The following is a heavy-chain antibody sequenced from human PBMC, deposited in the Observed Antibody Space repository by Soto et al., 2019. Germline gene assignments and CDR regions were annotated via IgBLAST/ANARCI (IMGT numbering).Heavy chain of an antibody. V-gene: IGHV4-59*08. J-gene: IGHJ5*02. D-gene: IGHD3-9*01. CDR1: GGSISSYY. CDR3: ARHTYYDILAGTAGWFDP. Sequence: TSETLSLTCTVSGGSISSYYWSWIRQPPGKGLEWIGYIYYSGSTNYNPSLKSRVTISVDTSKNQFSLKLSSVTAADTAVYYCARHTYYDILAGTAGWFDPWGQGTLVTVSS. CDR2: IYYSGST.